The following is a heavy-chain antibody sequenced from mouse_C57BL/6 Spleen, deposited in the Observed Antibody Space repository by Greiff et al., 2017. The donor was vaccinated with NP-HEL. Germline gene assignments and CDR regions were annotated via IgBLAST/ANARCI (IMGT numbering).Heavy chain of an antibody. CDR2: IYPGDGDT. CDR3: ARAPLTGTNAMDY. V-gene: IGHV1-82*01. J-gene: IGHJ4*01. Sequence: LVESGPELVKPGASVKISCKASGYAFSSSWMNWVKQRPGKGLEWIGRIYPGDGDTNYNGKFKGKATLTADKSSSTAYMQLSSLTSEDSAVYFGARAPLTGTNAMDYWGQGTSVTVSS. CDR1: GYAFSSSW. D-gene: IGHD4-1*01.